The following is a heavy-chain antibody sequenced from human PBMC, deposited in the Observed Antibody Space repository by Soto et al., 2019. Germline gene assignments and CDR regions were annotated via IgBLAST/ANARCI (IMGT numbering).Heavy chain of an antibody. CDR1: GGSISSFH. D-gene: IGHD6-6*01. J-gene: IGHJ4*02. CDR3: TTDQWGIYSSSSGVDY. CDR2: IYSGGRN. Sequence: PSETLSLTCTVSGGSISSFHWRWIRQPAGKGLEWIGRIYSGGRNNYNPSLKSRVTMSVDTSKNQFSLRLSSVTAADTAVYYCTTDQWGIYSSSSGVDYWGQGTLVTVSS. V-gene: IGHV4-4*07.